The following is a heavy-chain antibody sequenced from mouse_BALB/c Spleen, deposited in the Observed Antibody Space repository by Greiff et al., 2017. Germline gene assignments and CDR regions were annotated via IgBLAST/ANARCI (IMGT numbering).Heavy chain of an antibody. J-gene: IGHJ4*01. D-gene: IGHD1-1*01. CDR1: GYTFTSYW. CDR2: INPGNGDT. Sequence: QVQLQQPGAELVKPGASVKLSCKASGYTFTSYWMHWVKQRPGQGLEWIGEINPGNGDTNYNGKFKGKATLTADKSSSTAYMQLSSLTSEDSAVYFCARDYYGSTYAMDYWGQGTSVTVSS. CDR3: ARDYYGSTYAMDY. V-gene: IGHV1-53*01.